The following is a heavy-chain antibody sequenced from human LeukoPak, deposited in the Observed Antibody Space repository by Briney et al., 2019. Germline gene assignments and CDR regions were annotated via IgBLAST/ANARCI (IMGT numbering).Heavy chain of an antibody. CDR1: GFTVSSNY. CDR2: IYSGGST. Sequence: GALRLSCAASGFTVSSNYMSWVRQAPGKGLEWVSVIYSGGSTYYADSVKGRFSISRDNSKNTLYLQMNSLRAEDTAVYYCARDAVNWNYPNWFDPWGQGTLVTVSS. CDR3: ARDAVNWNYPNWFDP. J-gene: IGHJ5*02. D-gene: IGHD1-7*01. V-gene: IGHV3-53*05.